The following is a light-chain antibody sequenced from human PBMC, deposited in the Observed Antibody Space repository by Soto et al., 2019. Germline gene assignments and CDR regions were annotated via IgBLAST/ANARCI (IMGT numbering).Light chain of an antibody. J-gene: IGKJ1*01. Sequence: DIQMTQSPSSLSASVGDRVTITCRASQSISSYLTWYQQKPGKAPKLLIYTASSLQSGVPARFSGSGSGTDFTITISSLQREDFATYYCQQSYITLAWSVDRGTEMEI. V-gene: IGKV1-39*01. CDR1: QSISSY. CDR3: QQSYITLAWS. CDR2: TAS.